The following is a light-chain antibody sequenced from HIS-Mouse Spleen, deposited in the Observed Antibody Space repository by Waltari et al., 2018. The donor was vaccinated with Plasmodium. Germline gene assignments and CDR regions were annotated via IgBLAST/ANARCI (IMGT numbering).Light chain of an antibody. J-gene: IGLJ1*01. V-gene: IGLV2-11*01. CDR2: DVR. CDR3: CSYAGSYTFV. Sequence: QSALTQPRSVSGSPGQSVTISCTGTSSDVGGYNYFSGYQQHPGKAPKLMIYDVRKRPSGVPDRFSGAKSGNTASLTISGLQAEDEADYYCCSYAGSYTFVFGTGTKVTVL. CDR1: SSDVGGYNY.